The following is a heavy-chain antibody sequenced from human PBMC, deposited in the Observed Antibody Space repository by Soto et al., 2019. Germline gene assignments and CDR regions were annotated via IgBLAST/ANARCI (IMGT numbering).Heavy chain of an antibody. J-gene: IGHJ5*02. D-gene: IGHD6-19*01. Sequence: GGSLRLSCAASGFTFSSYAMHWVRQAPGKGLQYVSVISTNGGSTYYANSVKGRFTISRDNSKNTLYLQMGSLRAEDMAVYYCAREDSSGWQSDYWFDPWGQGTLVTVSS. V-gene: IGHV3-64*01. CDR3: AREDSSGWQSDYWFDP. CDR1: GFTFSSYA. CDR2: ISTNGGST.